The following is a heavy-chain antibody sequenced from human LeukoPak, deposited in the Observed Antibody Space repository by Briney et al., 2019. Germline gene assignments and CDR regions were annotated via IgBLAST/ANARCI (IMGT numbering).Heavy chain of an antibody. Sequence: PGGSLRLSCAASGFTFSSYSMNWVRHAPGKGLEWVSSISSSSTYIYYADSVRGRFTISRDNAKNSLYLQMNSLRAEDTAVYYCARADEKPSSNYYYYGMDVWGQGTTVTVSS. V-gene: IGHV3-21*01. CDR3: ARADEKPSSNYYYYGMDV. CDR1: GFTFSSYS. J-gene: IGHJ6*02. CDR2: ISSSSTYI.